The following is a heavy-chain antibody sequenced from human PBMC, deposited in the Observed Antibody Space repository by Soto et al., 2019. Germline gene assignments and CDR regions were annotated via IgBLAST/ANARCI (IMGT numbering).Heavy chain of an antibody. CDR3: ARDDKGDNGSAFDT. V-gene: IGHV4-61*01. CDR2: IYTSGNT. Sequence: PXETLSVPCTVSGGSFRGDNYYWSWIRQSPGRGLEWIGRIYTSGNTNYNPSLKGRVTMSVDMSKNQFSLKLSSVAAADTAVYYCARDDKGDNGSAFDTWGQGTLVTVSS. CDR1: GGSFRGDNYY. D-gene: IGHD4-17*01. J-gene: IGHJ5*02.